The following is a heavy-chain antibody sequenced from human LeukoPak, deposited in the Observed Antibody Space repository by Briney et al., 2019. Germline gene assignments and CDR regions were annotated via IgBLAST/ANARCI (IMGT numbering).Heavy chain of an antibody. V-gene: IGHV3-9*01. D-gene: IGHD6-19*01. CDR3: AKDQGKWLVRNYYYYGMDV. CDR1: GFTFSSYG. CDR2: ISWNSGSI. J-gene: IGHJ6*02. Sequence: PGRSLRLSCAASGFTFSSYGMHWVRQAPGKGLEWVSGISWNSGSIGYADSVKGRFTISRDNAKNSLYLQMNSLRAEDTALYYCAKDQGKWLVRNYYYYGMDVWGQGTTVTVSS.